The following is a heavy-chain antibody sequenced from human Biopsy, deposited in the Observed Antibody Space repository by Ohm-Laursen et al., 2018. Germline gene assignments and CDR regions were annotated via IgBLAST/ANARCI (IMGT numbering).Heavy chain of an antibody. D-gene: IGHD3-22*01. CDR2: ISYDGSNE. Sequence: RSLRLSCSASGFTFSNYGVDWVRQAPGTGLEWVAGISYDGSNEYYGDSVKGRFSISRDNSKNTLHLQMNSLRAEDTAVYYCAREWIDDSSDYYSYYFDYWGQGTLVTVSS. V-gene: IGHV3-33*01. J-gene: IGHJ4*02. CDR3: AREWIDDSSDYYSYYFDY. CDR1: GFTFSNYG.